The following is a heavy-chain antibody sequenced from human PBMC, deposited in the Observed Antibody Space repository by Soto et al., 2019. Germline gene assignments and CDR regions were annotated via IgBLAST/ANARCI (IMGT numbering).Heavy chain of an antibody. V-gene: IGHV1-3*01. D-gene: IGHD4-4*01. CDR1: GYTFTCYA. CDR3: ARAKSNYVFSVY. CDR2: INAGNGNT. Sequence: ASVKVSCKASGYTFTCYAMHWVRQAPGQRLEWMGWINAGNGNTNYAQKFQGRVTITADESTSTAYMELSSLRSEDTAVYYCARAKSNYVFSVYWGQETLVTVSS. J-gene: IGHJ4*02.